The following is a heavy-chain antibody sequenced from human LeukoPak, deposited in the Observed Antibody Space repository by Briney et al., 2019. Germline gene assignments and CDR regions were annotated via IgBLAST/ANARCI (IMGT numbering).Heavy chain of an antibody. V-gene: IGHV3-7*01. CDR3: ARLGYGYSSRWSNGGYFQY. CDR1: GFTFSSYW. J-gene: IGHJ1*01. Sequence: GGSLRLSCAASGFTFSSYWMNWVRQAPGKGLEWVANIKQDGSEKYFVDSVKGRFTISRDNAKNSLYLQMNSLRAEDTAVYYCARLGYGYSSRWSNGGYFQYWGPGTLVTVSS. D-gene: IGHD6-13*01. CDR2: IKQDGSEK.